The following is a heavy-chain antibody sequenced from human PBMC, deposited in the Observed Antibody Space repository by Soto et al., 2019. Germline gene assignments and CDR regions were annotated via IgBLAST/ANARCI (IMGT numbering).Heavy chain of an antibody. CDR1: GFTFDDYG. V-gene: IGHV3-20*04. Sequence: GGSLRLSCAASGFTFDDYGMSWVRQAPGKGLEWVSGINWNGGSTGYADSVKGRFTISRDNAKNSLYLQMNSLRAEDTALYYCARDQGGSCYYYYGMDVWGQGTTVTVSS. CDR3: ARDQGGSCYYYYGMDV. J-gene: IGHJ6*02. CDR2: INWNGGST. D-gene: IGHD6-13*01.